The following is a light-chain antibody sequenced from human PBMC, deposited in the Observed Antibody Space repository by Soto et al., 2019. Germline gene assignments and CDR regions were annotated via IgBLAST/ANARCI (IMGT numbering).Light chain of an antibody. CDR2: DGS. J-gene: IGKJ1*01. V-gene: IGKV1-5*01. CDR1: QSISGW. Sequence: DSQMTQSPSTLSASVGDTVTITCRASQSISGWLAWYQQKPGKTPQLLIFDGSTLETGVPSRFSGSGSGTDSTLTISSLQPDHFATHYCQQYNSYPWTFGHRTQVDIK. CDR3: QQYNSYPWT.